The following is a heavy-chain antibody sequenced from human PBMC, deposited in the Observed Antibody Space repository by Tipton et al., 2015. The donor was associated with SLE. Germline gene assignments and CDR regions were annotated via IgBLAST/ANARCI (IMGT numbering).Heavy chain of an antibody. CDR3: ARPRHCSSTSCQGPFEI. V-gene: IGHV4-34*01. D-gene: IGHD2-2*01. CDR2: INHSGST. Sequence: TLSLTCAVYGGSFSGYYWSWIRQPPGKGLEWIGEINHSGSTNYNPSLKSRVTISVDTSKNQFSLKLSSVTAADTAVYYCARPRHCSSTSCQGPFEIWGQGTMVTVSS. J-gene: IGHJ3*02. CDR1: GGSFSGYY.